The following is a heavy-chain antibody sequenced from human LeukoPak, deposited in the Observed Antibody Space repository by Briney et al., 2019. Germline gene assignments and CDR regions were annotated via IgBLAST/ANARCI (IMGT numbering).Heavy chain of an antibody. D-gene: IGHD3-16*01. CDR1: GFTFSNYD. Sequence: GGSLRLSCAASGFTFSNYDMKWVRQAPGKGLEWVSYISTSGGTIYYADSVKGRFTISRDNAKNSLYLQMISLRVEDTAVYFCARVDLMGRTWGLDYWGQGTLLTVSS. CDR3: ARVDLMGRTWGLDY. CDR2: ISTSGGTI. J-gene: IGHJ4*02. V-gene: IGHV3-48*03.